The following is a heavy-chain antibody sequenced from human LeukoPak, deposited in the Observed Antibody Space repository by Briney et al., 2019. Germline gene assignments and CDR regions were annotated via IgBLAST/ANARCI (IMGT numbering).Heavy chain of an antibody. J-gene: IGHJ6*02. CDR2: INHSGST. V-gene: IGHV4-34*01. Sequence: SETLSLTCAIYGGSFSGYYWTLIRQSPGKGLEWIGEINHSGSTNYNPSLKSRVTISVDTSKNQFSLRLASVTAADTAVYYCARRLDVWGQGTTVTVSS. CDR3: ARRLDV. CDR1: GGSFSGYY.